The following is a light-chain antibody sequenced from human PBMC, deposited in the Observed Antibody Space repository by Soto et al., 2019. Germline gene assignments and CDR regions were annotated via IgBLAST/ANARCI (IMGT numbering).Light chain of an antibody. CDR1: QTISSW. CDR3: HQTYNTLYT. J-gene: IGKJ2*01. CDR2: AAS. V-gene: IGKV1-5*01. Sequence: DIQMTQSPSTLSGSVGDRVTITCRASQTISSWLAWYQQKPGKAPQLLISAASTLQSGVSSRFSGSGSGTEFTLTISSLQPEDYATYYCHQTYNTLYTFGQGTKVDIK.